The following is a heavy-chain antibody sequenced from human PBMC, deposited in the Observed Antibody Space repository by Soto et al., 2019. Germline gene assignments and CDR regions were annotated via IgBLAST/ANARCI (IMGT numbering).Heavy chain of an antibody. J-gene: IGHJ4*02. V-gene: IGHV3-23*01. CDR2: ISGPGATI. CDR1: GFTFSSYA. D-gene: IGHD3-10*01. CDR3: AKMLTMVRGVTGLRDFDF. Sequence: EVQLLEAGGNLIQPGGSLRLSCAASGFTFSSYAMSWVRQAPGQGLEWLSAISGPGATIYYADSVKGRFTISRDNSKNTLCLQMNSLTAEETAVYYCAKMLTMVRGVTGLRDFDFWGQGTLVTVSS.